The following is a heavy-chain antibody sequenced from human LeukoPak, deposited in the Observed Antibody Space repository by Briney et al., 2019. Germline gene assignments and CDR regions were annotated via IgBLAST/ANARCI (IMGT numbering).Heavy chain of an antibody. D-gene: IGHD3-10*01. V-gene: IGHV3-20*04. J-gene: IGHJ4*02. CDR3: ARVVGYGSGSSLDY. CDR1: GFTFDDYG. Sequence: PGGSLRLSCAPSGFTFDDYGMSWVRQAPGKGLEWASGINWNGGSTGYADSVKGRFTISRDNAKNSLYLQMNSLRAEDTALYYCARVVGYGSGSSLDYWGQGTLVTVSS. CDR2: INWNGGST.